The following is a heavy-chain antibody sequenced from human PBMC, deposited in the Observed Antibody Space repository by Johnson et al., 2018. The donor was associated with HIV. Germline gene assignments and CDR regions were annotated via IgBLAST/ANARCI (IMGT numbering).Heavy chain of an antibody. CDR3: ARRGLANAFDI. Sequence: MQLVESGGGLIQPGGSLRLSCAASGLTVSSSYMSWVRQAPGQGLEWVSVIYSGGGTYYVDSVKGRFSISRDNAKSSVYLQMNRLRAEDTAVYDCARRGLANAFDIWGQGTMVTVSS. CDR2: IYSGGGT. CDR1: GLTVSSSY. V-gene: IGHV3-53*01. D-gene: IGHD3-10*01. J-gene: IGHJ3*02.